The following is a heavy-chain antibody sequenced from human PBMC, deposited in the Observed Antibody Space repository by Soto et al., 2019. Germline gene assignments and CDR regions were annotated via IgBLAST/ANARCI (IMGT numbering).Heavy chain of an antibody. CDR3: AKAPLYYDYIWGTYRRDMDV. J-gene: IGHJ6*03. V-gene: IGHV3-23*01. CDR1: GFTFNDYA. Sequence: GGSLRLSCAASGFTFNDYAMGWVRQAPGKGLEWVSAIGGSGGYTYYADSVKGRFTISRDNSKSTLYLQMNSLRAEDTAVYYCAKAPLYYDYIWGTYRRDMDVWGKGTTVTVSS. D-gene: IGHD3-16*02. CDR2: IGGSGGYT.